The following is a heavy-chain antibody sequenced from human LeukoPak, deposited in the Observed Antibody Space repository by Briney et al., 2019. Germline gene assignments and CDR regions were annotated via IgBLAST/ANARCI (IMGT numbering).Heavy chain of an antibody. V-gene: IGHV2-70*04. Sequence: SGPTLVNPTQTLTLTCTFSGFSLSTSGMRVSWIRQPPGKALEWLARIDWDDDKFYSTSLKTRLTISKDTSKNQVVLTMTNMDPVDTATYYRARSPTKYCSGGSCYGAFDYWGQGTLVTVSS. CDR2: IDWDDDK. J-gene: IGHJ4*02. CDR1: GFSLSTSGMR. D-gene: IGHD2-15*01. CDR3: ARSPTKYCSGGSCYGAFDY.